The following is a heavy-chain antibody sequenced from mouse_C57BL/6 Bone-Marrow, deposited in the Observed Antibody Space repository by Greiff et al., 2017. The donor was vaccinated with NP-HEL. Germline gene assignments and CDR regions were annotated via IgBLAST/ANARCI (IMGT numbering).Heavy chain of an antibody. CDR1: GFTFSSYA. CDR2: ISDGGSYT. Sequence: EVKLMESGGGLVKPGGSLKLSCAASGFTFSSYAMSWVRQTPEKRLEWVATISDGGSYTYYPDNVKGRFTISRDNAKNNLYLQMSHLKSEDTAMYYCARGYEFWVYFDYWGQGTTLTVSS. CDR3: ARGYEFWVYFDY. D-gene: IGHD2-2*01. V-gene: IGHV5-4*03. J-gene: IGHJ2*01.